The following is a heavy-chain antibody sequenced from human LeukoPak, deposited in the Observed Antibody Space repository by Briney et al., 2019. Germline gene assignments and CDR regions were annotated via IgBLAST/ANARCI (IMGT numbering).Heavy chain of an antibody. CDR1: GFTFSDSY. D-gene: IGHD6-6*01. V-gene: IGHV3-11*04. CDR3: TRDPRHFDS. Sequence: GESLKISCAASGFTFSDSYMTWVRQAPGKGVEWVAYISGSGHDINYSDSVKGRFTISRDNAKNSLYLQMSSLRVEDTAVYYCTRDPRHFDSCGQGTLVTVSS. J-gene: IGHJ5*01. CDR2: ISGSGHDI.